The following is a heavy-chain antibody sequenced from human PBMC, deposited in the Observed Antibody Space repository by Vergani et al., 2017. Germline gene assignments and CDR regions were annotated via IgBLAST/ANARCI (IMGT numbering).Heavy chain of an antibody. J-gene: IGHJ3*02. D-gene: IGHD5-18*01. Sequence: QVQLQQWGAGLLKPSETLSLTCAVYGGSFSGYYWSWIRQPPGKGLEWIGEINHSGSTNYNPSLKSRVTISVDTSKNQFSLKLSSVPASDTAVYYCAKERGYSYGSNAFDIWGQGTMVTVSS. CDR2: INHSGST. V-gene: IGHV4-34*01. CDR1: GGSFSGYY. CDR3: AKERGYSYGSNAFDI.